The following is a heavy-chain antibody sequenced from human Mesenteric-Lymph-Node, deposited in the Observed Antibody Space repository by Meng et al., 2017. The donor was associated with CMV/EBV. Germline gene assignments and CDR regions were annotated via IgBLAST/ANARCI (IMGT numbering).Heavy chain of an antibody. D-gene: IGHD2-2*01. Sequence: GGSLRLSCEASGFMFSYYEMNWVRQAPGKGLEWVSYISSSGRTIYYADSVKGRFTISRDNSKNTLYLQMDSLRAEDPAVYYCARLGYCSSTSCPLYYYGMDVWGQGTTVTVSS. CDR3: ARLGYCSSTSCPLYYYGMDV. CDR2: ISSSGRTI. CDR1: GFMFSYYE. V-gene: IGHV3-48*03. J-gene: IGHJ6*02.